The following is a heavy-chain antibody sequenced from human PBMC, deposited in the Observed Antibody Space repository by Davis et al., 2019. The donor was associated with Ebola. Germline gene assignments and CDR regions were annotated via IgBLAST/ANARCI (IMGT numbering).Heavy chain of an antibody. CDR2: ISYDGSNK. J-gene: IGHJ3*02. V-gene: IGHV3-30-3*01. CDR3: ARYYGSGSYYRRHAFDI. D-gene: IGHD3-10*01. CDR1: GFTFSSYA. Sequence: GESLKISCAASGFTFSSYAMHWVRQAPGKGLEWVAVISYDGSNKYYADSVKGRFTISRDNSKNTLYLQMNSLRAEDTAVYYCARYYGSGSYYRRHAFDIWGQGTMVTVSS.